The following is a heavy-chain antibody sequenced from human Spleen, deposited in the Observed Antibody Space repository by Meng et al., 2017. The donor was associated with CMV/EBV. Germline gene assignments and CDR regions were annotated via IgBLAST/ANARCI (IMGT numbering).Heavy chain of an antibody. CDR1: GYTFTSYV. Sequence: QVSLVQAGAEVKKPGAPVKVSCKASGYTFTSYVISWVRQAPGQGLEWMGWISAYNGNTNYAQKLQGRVTMTTDTSTSTAYMELRSLRADDTAVYYCARDRYDYVWGSYRYIDYWGQGTLVTVSS. J-gene: IGHJ4*02. D-gene: IGHD3-16*02. CDR2: ISAYNGNT. CDR3: ARDRYDYVWGSYRYIDY. V-gene: IGHV1-18*01.